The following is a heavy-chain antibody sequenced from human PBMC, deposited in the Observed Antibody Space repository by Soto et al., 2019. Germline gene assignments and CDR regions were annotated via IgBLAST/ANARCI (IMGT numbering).Heavy chain of an antibody. CDR1: GGTFSSYA. D-gene: IGHD5-18*01. V-gene: IGHV1-69*13. CDR3: ARDNLREHTAMVGVGYYYGMDV. J-gene: IGHJ6*02. Sequence: GASVKVSCKASGGTFSSYAISWVRQAPGQGLEWMGGIIPIFGTANYAQKFQGRVTITADESTSTAYMELSSLRSEDTAVYYCARDNLREHTAMVGVGYYYGMDVWGQGTTVTVSS. CDR2: IIPIFGTA.